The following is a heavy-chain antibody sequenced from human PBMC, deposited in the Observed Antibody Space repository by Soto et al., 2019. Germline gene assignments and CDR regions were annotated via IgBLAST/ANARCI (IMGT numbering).Heavy chain of an antibody. Sequence: PSETLSLTCAVYGGSFSGYYWSWIRQPPGKGLEWIGEINHSGSTNYNPSLKSRVTISVDTSKNQFSLKLSSVTAADTAVYYCARSRGCSSTSCYHDYWGQGTLVTVSS. V-gene: IGHV4-34*01. J-gene: IGHJ4*02. CDR2: INHSGST. CDR1: GGSFSGYY. CDR3: ARSRGCSSTSCYHDY. D-gene: IGHD2-2*01.